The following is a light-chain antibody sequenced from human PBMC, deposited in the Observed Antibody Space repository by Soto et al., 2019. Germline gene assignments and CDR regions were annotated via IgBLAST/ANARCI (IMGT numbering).Light chain of an antibody. J-gene: IGLJ2*01. CDR1: NSDIGGYDF. CDR3: SSYAGSNNLG. Sequence: QAVVTQPPSASGSPGQSVTISCTGSNSDIGGYDFVSWYQQHPGKAPKLIIYDVTKRPSGVPDRFSGSKSGNTASLTVSGLQAEDEADYYCSSYAGSNNLGFGGGTKLTVL. CDR2: DVT. V-gene: IGLV2-8*01.